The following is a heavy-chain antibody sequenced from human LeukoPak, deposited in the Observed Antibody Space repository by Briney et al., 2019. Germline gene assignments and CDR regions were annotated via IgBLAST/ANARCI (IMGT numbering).Heavy chain of an antibody. CDR1: GYSFPSYW. Sequence: GESLKISCKVSGYSFPSYWITWVRQMPGKGLEWMGRIAPSDSYTDYSPSFEGHVTMSAERSISTVYLQWSSLKASDTAMYYCATGDYLRDWFDPWGQGTLVTVSS. D-gene: IGHD3-16*01. V-gene: IGHV5-10-1*01. CDR3: ATGDYLRDWFDP. CDR2: IAPSDSYT. J-gene: IGHJ5*02.